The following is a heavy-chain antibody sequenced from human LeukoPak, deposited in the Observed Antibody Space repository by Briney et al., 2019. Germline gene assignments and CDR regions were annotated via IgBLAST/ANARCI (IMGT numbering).Heavy chain of an antibody. Sequence: PGGSLRLSCAVSGFTVSSNYVSWVRQAPGKGLEWVSVIYSDGRTYYADSVKGRFTISRDNAKNSLILQMNSLRAEDTAIYYCTRDSGSQYGMDVWGQGTTVTVSS. V-gene: IGHV3-53*01. CDR3: TRDSGSQYGMDV. CDR1: GFTVSSNY. D-gene: IGHD3-10*01. CDR2: IYSDGRT. J-gene: IGHJ6*02.